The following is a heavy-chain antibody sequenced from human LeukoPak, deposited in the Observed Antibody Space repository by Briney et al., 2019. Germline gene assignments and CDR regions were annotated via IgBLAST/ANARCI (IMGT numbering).Heavy chain of an antibody. CDR1: GFPFSDYY. CDR2: ISSSGSTI. D-gene: IGHD2-2*02. V-gene: IGHV3-11*01. J-gene: IGHJ4*02. Sequence: PGGSLRLPCPAPGFPFSDYYMSWTRPAPGKGREWVSYISSSGSTIYYADSVKGRFTISRDNAKNSLYLQMNSPRAEDTAVYYCARGCSSTSCYTSRWGQGTLVTVSS. CDR3: ARGCSSTSCYTSR.